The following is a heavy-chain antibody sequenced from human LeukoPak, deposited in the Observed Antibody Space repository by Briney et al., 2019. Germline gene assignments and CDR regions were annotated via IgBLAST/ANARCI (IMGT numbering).Heavy chain of an antibody. CDR2: IYPGDSDT. J-gene: IGHJ4*02. Sequence: GESLKISCKGSGYSFTSYWIGWVRQMPGKGLEWMGIIYPGDSDTKYSPSFQGQVTISADKSISTAYLQWSSLKASDSAMYYCARQETIFGLVKGGFDYWGQGTLVTVSS. V-gene: IGHV5-51*01. CDR1: GYSFTSYW. D-gene: IGHD3-3*01. CDR3: ARQETIFGLVKGGFDY.